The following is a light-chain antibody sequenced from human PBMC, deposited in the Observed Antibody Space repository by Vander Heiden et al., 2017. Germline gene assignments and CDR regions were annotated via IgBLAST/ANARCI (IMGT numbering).Light chain of an antibody. CDR3: QQDDRTPWT. Sequence: DIVMPQSPDSLAVSLGERATINCKSSQSVLYSSNNKNYLAWYQQKPGQPPKLLIYWASTRESGVPDRFSGSGSGTDFTLTSSSLQAEDVAVYYCQQDDRTPWTFGQGTKVEIK. CDR2: WAS. V-gene: IGKV4-1*01. CDR1: QSVLYSSNNKNY. J-gene: IGKJ1*01.